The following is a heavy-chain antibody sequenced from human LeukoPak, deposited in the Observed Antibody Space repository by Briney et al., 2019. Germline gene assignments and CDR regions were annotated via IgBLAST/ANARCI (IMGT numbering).Heavy chain of an antibody. V-gene: IGHV1-2*02. D-gene: IGHD2-2*01. CDR3: AMDTDIVVVPAAIPGI. CDR1: GYTFTGYY. CDR2: INPNSGGT. J-gene: IGHJ3*02. Sequence: ASVKVSCKASGYTFTGYYMHWVRQAPGQGLEWMGWINPNSGGTNYAQKFQGRVTMTRDTSISTAYMELSRLRSDDTAMYYCAMDTDIVVVPAAIPGIWGQGTMVTVSS.